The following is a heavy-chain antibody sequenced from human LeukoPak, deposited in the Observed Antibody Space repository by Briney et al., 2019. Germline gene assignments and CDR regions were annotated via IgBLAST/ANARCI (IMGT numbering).Heavy chain of an antibody. CDR2: IKGDGSEK. CDR3: AKEKLDYSNIRYFDY. D-gene: IGHD4-11*01. J-gene: IGHJ4*02. CDR1: GFTFRNHW. V-gene: IGHV3-7*04. Sequence: GGSLRLSCAASGFTFRNHWMGWVRQAPGKGLEWVANIKGDGSEKEYVDSAKGRFTISRDNSKNTLYLQMNSLRAEDTAVYYCAKEKLDYSNIRYFDYWGQGTLVTVSS.